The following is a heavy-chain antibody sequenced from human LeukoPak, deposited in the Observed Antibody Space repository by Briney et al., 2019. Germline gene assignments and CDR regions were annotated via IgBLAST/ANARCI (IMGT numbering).Heavy chain of an antibody. CDR3: ARRDLITGTTDY. J-gene: IGHJ4*02. CDR2: IYYSESA. CDR1: GDSVSNYY. V-gene: IGHV4-59*02. Sequence: PSETLSLTCTVSGDSVSNYYWSWIRQPPGKRLEWIGCIYYSESATYNPSLKSRVTISVDTSKNQFSLKLSSVTAADTAVYYCARRDLITGTTDYWGQGILVTVSS. D-gene: IGHD1-7*01.